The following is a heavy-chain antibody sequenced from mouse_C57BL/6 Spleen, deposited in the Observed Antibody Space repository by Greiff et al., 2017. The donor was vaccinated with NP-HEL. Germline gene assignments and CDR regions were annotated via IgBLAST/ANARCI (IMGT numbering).Heavy chain of an antibody. CDR3: ARSYYGSDWYFDV. Sequence: EVQLQQSGPELVKPGASVKISCKASGYSFTGYFMNWVKQSPGKSLEWIGRINPYNGDTFYNQKFKGKATLTVDKSSSTANMELLSLTSEDFAVDYCARSYYGSDWYFDVWGTGTTVTVSS. CDR1: GYSFTGYF. V-gene: IGHV1-37*01. D-gene: IGHD1-1*01. CDR2: INPYNGDT. J-gene: IGHJ1*03.